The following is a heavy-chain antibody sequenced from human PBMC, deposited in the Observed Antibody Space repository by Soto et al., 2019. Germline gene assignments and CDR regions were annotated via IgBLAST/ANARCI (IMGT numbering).Heavy chain of an antibody. D-gene: IGHD3-10*01. CDR3: ARDPRGYYGSGSWFDY. V-gene: IGHV1-69*01. CDR1: GGTFSSYA. Sequence: QVQLVQSGAEVKKPGSSVKVSCKASGGTFSSYAISWVRQAPGQGLEWMGGIIPIFGTANYAQKFQGRVTITADEATSTAYMERSSLRSEDTAVYYWARDPRGYYGSGSWFDYWGQGTLVTVSS. CDR2: IIPIFGTA. J-gene: IGHJ4*02.